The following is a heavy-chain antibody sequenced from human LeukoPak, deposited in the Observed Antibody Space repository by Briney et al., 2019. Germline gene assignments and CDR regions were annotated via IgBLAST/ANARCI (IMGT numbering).Heavy chain of an antibody. J-gene: IGHJ3*02. CDR2: IKQDESEE. V-gene: IGHV3-7*03. D-gene: IGHD3-16*01. CDR3: ARELWELDAFDI. Sequence: GGSLRLSCAASGFTFNHHWMSWVRQAPGKGLEWVANIKQDESEEYYADSVKGRFTISGDNAKNSLYLQMNSLRPEGSAMYYCARELWELDAFDIWGQGTMVIVSS. CDR1: GFTFNHHW.